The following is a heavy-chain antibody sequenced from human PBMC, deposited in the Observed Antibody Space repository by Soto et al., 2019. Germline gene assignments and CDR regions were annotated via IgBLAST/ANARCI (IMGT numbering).Heavy chain of an antibody. D-gene: IGHD2-2*01. J-gene: IGHJ6*02. CDR3: ARLGCSSTSCHHYYYGMDV. Sequence: GESLKISCKGSGYSFTSYWIGWVRQMPGKGLEWMGIIYPGDSDTRYSPSFQGQVTISADKSISTAYLQWSSLKASDTAMYYCARLGCSSTSCHHYYYGMDVWGQGPTVTVSS. CDR2: IYPGDSDT. V-gene: IGHV5-51*01. CDR1: GYSFTSYW.